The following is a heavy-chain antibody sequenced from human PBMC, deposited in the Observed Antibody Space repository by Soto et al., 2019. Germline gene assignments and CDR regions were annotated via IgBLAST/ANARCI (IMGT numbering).Heavy chain of an antibody. V-gene: IGHV3-33*01. J-gene: IGHJ4*02. Sequence: PGGSLRLSCAASGFTFSSYGMHWVRQAPGKGLEWVAVIWYDGSNKYYADSVKGRFTISRDNSKNTLYLQMNSLRAEDTAVYYCARDPTPIAFIAVAGNFDYWGQGTLVTVSS. D-gene: IGHD6-19*01. CDR2: IWYDGSNK. CDR3: ARDPTPIAFIAVAGNFDY. CDR1: GFTFSSYG.